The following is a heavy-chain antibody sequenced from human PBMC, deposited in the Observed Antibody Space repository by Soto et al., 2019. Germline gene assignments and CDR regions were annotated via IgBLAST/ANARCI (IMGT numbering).Heavy chain of an antibody. CDR3: ARVLGYCSDGACYPAY. J-gene: IGHJ4*02. CDR2: TYYSGST. Sequence: QVQLQESGPGLVKPSQTLSLTCTVSGGSISSGGYHWSWIRQHPAKDREWIGYTYYSGSTYYNPSLMSRVTISVDTSKKQFSLRLSSVTAADTALYYCARVLGYCSDGACYPAYWGQGALVTVSS. D-gene: IGHD2-15*01. CDR1: GGSISSGGYH. V-gene: IGHV4-31*03.